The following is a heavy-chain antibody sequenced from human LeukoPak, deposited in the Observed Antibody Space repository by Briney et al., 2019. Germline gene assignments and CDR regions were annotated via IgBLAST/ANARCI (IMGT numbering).Heavy chain of an antibody. V-gene: IGHV1-69*13. J-gene: IGHJ6*02. CDR1: EGTFSSYA. D-gene: IGHD4-23*01. CDR3: ARESLPYGGNSFGHYYGMDV. CDR2: IIPMLGTA. Sequence: SVKVSCKASEGTFSSYAISWVRQAPGQGLEWMGRIIPMLGTASYAQRFQGRVTLTADESTSTAYMELSSLRSEDTAVYYCARESLPYGGNSFGHYYGMDVWGQGTTVTVSS.